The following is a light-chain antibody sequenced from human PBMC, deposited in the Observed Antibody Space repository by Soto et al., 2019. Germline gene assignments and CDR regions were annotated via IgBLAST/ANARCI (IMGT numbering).Light chain of an antibody. CDR1: NIGSKN. CDR2: DDR. V-gene: IGLV3-21*02. CDR3: PVWDSSSDHVI. Sequence: SSELTQPPSVSVAPGQTARITCAGTNIGSKNVHWYQQKPGQAPTLVVYDDRSRPSGIPERLSGSNSGNTATLTISRVEAADEADYYCPVWDSSSDHVIFGGGTKLTVL. J-gene: IGLJ2*01.